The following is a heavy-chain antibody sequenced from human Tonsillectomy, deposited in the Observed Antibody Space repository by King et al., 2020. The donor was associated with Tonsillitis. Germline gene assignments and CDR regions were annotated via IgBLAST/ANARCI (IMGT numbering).Heavy chain of an antibody. CDR3: AKVRGDFWSGYQYFDY. CDR1: GFTFSSYA. J-gene: IGHJ4*02. V-gene: IGHV3-23*04. CDR2: IRGSGCST. D-gene: IGHD3-3*01. Sequence: VQLVESGGGLVQPGGSLRLSCSASGFTFSSYAMSWVRQAPGEGLEWVSGIRGSGCSTYFTDSVMGRFTISRDNSKNTLSLQMNSLRAEDTAVYYCAKVRGDFWSGYQYFDYWGQGTLVTVSS.